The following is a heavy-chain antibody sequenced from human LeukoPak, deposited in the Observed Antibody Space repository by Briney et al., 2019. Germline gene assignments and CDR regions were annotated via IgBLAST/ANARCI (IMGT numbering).Heavy chain of an antibody. D-gene: IGHD2-2*01. CDR3: ARGYCSSTSCYAGDY. CDR1: GYTFTGYY. J-gene: IGHJ4*02. Sequence: ASVKVSCKASGYTFTGYYMHWVRRAPGQGLEWMGWINPNSGGTNYAQKFQGRVTMTRDTSISTAYMELSRLRSDDTAVYYCARGYCSSTSCYAGDYWGQGTLVTVSS. CDR2: INPNSGGT. V-gene: IGHV1-2*02.